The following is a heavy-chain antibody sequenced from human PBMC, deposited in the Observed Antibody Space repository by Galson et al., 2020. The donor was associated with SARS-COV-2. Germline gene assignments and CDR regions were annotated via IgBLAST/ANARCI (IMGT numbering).Heavy chain of an antibody. J-gene: IGHJ4*02. CDR1: GGNFSSYT. V-gene: IGHV1-69*02. D-gene: IGHD2-15*01. CDR3: ARVHCSGGSCYMDY. CDR2: IIPILGIA. Sequence: SVKVSCKASGGNFSSYTISWVRQAPGQGLEWMGRIIPILGIANYAQKFQGRVTITADKSTSTAYMELSSLRFEDTAVYYCARVHCSGGSCYMDYWGQGTLVTVSS.